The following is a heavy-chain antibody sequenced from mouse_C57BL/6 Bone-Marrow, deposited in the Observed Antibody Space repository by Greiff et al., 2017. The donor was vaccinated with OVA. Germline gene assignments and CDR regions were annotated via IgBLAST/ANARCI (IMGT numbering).Heavy chain of an antibody. J-gene: IGHJ2*01. CDR2: IWTGGGT. V-gene: IGHV2-9-1*01. CDR1: GFSLTSYA. D-gene: IGHD2-4*01. CDR3: ARRAPIYYDYGFDY. Sequence: QVTLKESGPGLVAPSQSLSITCTVSGFSLTSYAISWVRQPPGKGLEWLGVIWTGGGTNYNSALKSRLSISKDNSKSQVFLKMNSLQTDDTARYCCARRAPIYYDYGFDYWGQGTTLTVSS.